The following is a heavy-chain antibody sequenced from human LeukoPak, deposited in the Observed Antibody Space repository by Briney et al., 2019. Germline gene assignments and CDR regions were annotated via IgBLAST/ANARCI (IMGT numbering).Heavy chain of an antibody. CDR1: GGTFSSYA. CDR3: ARDGMDV. CDR2: INPNSGGT. Sequence: ASVKVSCKASGGTFSSYAISWVRQAPGQGLEWMGWINPNSGGTNYAQKFQGWVTMTRDTSISTAYMELSRLRSDDTAVYYCARDGMDVWGQGTTVTVSS. V-gene: IGHV1-2*04. J-gene: IGHJ6*02.